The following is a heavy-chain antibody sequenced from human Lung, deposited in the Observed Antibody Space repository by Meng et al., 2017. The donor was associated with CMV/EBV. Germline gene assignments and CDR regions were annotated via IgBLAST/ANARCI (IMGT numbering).Heavy chain of an antibody. V-gene: IGHV1-69*05. D-gene: IGHD1-14*01. CDR2: IIPTFRAP. CDR1: RGTLTNFA. Sequence: SXXVSXKASRGTLTNFAINWGRQAPGQGLQWLGGIIPTFRAPHYAQKFQGRVPITTDEPMTTVDMELSSLKFDDTAVYYCARGPFRPESFHVWGQGTVVTVSS. CDR3: ARGPFRPESFHV. J-gene: IGHJ3*01.